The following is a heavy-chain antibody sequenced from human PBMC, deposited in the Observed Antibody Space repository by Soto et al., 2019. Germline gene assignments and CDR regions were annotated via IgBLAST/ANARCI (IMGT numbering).Heavy chain of an antibody. Sequence: QVQLVESGGGVVQPGRSLRLSCAASGFTFSSYGMHWVRQAPGKGLEWVAVIWYDGSNKYYADSVKGRFTISRDNSKNTLYLQMNRLRAEDTAVYYCARTYSGYDFGWFDPGGQGTLVTGSS. CDR3: ARTYSGYDFGWFDP. J-gene: IGHJ5*02. CDR1: GFTFSSYG. D-gene: IGHD5-12*01. V-gene: IGHV3-33*01. CDR2: IWYDGSNK.